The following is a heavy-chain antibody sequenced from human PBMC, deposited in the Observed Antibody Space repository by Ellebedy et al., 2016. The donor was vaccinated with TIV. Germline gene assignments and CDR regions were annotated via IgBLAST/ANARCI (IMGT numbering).Heavy chain of an antibody. V-gene: IGHV1-18*01. D-gene: IGHD5-24*01. CDR2: ISAYNGQI. Sequence: AASVKVSCKASGYTFNHFAISWVRQAPGQGLEWMGWISAYNGQIKYAQRLQDRVTVTTDISTSTAYMELRSLRSDDTAVYFCARDSQEHGDGYIGHWGQGTLVTVSS. CDR1: GYTFNHFA. CDR3: ARDSQEHGDGYIGH. J-gene: IGHJ1*01.